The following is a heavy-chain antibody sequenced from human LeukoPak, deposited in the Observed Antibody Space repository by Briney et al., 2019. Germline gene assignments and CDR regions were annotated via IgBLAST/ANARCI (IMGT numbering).Heavy chain of an antibody. CDR2: VKSDGSDT. Sequence: GGSLRLSCAASGSTFSRYWMHWVRQAPGKGLMWVSRVKSDGSDTIYADSVKGRFTISRDNSKNTLYLQMNSLRAEDTAVYYCAKGERTRYFDWLLWGWFSFDYWGQGTLVTVPS. J-gene: IGHJ4*02. V-gene: IGHV3-74*01. D-gene: IGHD3-9*01. CDR3: AKGERTRYFDWLLWGWFSFDY. CDR1: GSTFSRYW.